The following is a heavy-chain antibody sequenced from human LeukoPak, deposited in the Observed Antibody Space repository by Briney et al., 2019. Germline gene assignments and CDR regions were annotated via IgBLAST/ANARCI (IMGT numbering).Heavy chain of an antibody. CDR3: ARSDIYSSGWYYYMDV. J-gene: IGHJ6*03. Sequence: ASVKVSCKASGYTFTGYYMHWVRQAPGQGLEWMGWINPNSGGTNYAQKFQGRVTMTRDTSISTAYMELSRLRSDDTAVYYCARSDIYSSGWYYYMDVWGKGTTVTVSS. CDR2: INPNSGGT. V-gene: IGHV1-2*02. D-gene: IGHD6-19*01. CDR1: GYTFTGYY.